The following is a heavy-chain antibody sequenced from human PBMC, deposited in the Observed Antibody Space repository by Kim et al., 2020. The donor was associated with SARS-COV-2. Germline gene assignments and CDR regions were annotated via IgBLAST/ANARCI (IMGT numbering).Heavy chain of an antibody. Sequence: ASVKVSCKASGYTFTTYIMHWVRQAPGQRLEWMGWINAGNGNTKYSQKLQGRVTITRDTSASTAYMELSSLRSEDTAIYYCARAKPRSWTYTWAFDIWGQ. D-gene: IGHD3-3*01. V-gene: IGHV1-3*01. CDR2: INAGNGNT. CDR3: ARAKPRSWTYTWAFDI. CDR1: GYTFTTYI. J-gene: IGHJ3*02.